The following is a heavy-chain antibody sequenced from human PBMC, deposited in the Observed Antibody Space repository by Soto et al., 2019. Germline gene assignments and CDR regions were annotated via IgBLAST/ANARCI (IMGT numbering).Heavy chain of an antibody. CDR1: GFTFSSYS. J-gene: IGHJ6*02. D-gene: IGHD3-3*01. CDR3: ARGGLRFLEWFPMDV. Sequence: GGSMRLSCAASGFTFSSYSMNWVRQAPGKGLEWVSSISSSSSYIYYADSMKGRFTISRDNAKNSLYLQMNSLRAEDTAVYYCARGGLRFLEWFPMDVWGQGTTVTVSS. CDR2: ISSSSSYI. V-gene: IGHV3-21*01.